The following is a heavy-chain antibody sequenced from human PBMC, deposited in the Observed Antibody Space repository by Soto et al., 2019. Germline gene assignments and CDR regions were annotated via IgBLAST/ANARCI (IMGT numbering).Heavy chain of an antibody. J-gene: IGHJ4*01. V-gene: IGHV3-53*01. CDR1: GFTVSSNY. CDR2: IYSGGST. CDR3: ARAVGPKYWRSISCPGRYFDN. Sequence: GGSLRRSWAASGFTVSSNYMSWVRQAPGKGLEWVSVIYSGGSTYYADSVKGRFTISRDNSKNTLYLQMNSLRAEDTAVYYCARAVGPKYWRSISCPGRYFDNWGHGSLVT. D-gene: IGHD2-2*01.